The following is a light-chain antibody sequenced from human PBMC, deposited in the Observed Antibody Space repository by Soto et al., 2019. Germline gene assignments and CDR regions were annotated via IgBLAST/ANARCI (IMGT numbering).Light chain of an antibody. CDR3: QQYNNWLRPIT. CDR1: QSVSSN. J-gene: IGKJ5*01. V-gene: IGKV3-15*01. Sequence: EIVMTQSPATLSVSPGERATLSCRASQSVSSNLAWYQQKPGQAPRLLIYGASTRATGIPARFSGSGSGTEFNLTISSLQSEHFAVYYCQQYNNWLRPITFGQGTRLEIK. CDR2: GAS.